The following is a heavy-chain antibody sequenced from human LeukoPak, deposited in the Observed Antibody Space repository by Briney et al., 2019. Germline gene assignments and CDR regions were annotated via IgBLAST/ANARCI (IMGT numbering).Heavy chain of an antibody. V-gene: IGHV3-11*04. D-gene: IGHD1-1*01. CDR2: ISSSGSTI. J-gene: IGHJ4*02. CDR3: ARSRQLERPWFDY. Sequence: GGSLRLSCAASGFTFSDYYMSWIRQAPGKGLEWVSYISSSGSTIYYADSVKGRFTISRDNAKNSLYLQMNSLRAEDTAVYYCARSRQLERPWFDYWGQGTLVTVSS. CDR1: GFTFSDYY.